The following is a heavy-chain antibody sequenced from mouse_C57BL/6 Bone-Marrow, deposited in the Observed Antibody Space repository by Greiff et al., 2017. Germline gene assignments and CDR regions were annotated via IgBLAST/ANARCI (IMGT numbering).Heavy chain of an antibody. J-gene: IGHJ3*01. V-gene: IGHV1-81*01. CDR3: AKREARGVAY. Sequence: VQLQQSGAELARPGASVKLSCKASGYTFTSYGISWVKQRTGQGLEWIGEIYPRSGNTYYNEKFKGKATLTAAKSSSTAYMELRNLTSEGSAGEDGAKREARGVAYGGEGTRVTVSA. CDR2: IYPRSGNT. CDR1: GYTFTSYG.